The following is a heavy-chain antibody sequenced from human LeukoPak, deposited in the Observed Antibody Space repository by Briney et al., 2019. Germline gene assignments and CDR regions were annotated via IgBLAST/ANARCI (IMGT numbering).Heavy chain of an antibody. CDR2: IHHGGRT. Sequence: PSETLSLTCAVYDGSVSGYYWSWIRQPPGKGLEWIGEIHHGGRTKYHPALKSRVTISADTPNNKFSLKLSSMTAADTAVYFCARHGGWYFALWGPGTLVTVSS. CDR3: ARHGGWYFAL. D-gene: IGHD3-10*01. J-gene: IGHJ2*01. V-gene: IGHV4-34*01. CDR1: DGSVSGYY.